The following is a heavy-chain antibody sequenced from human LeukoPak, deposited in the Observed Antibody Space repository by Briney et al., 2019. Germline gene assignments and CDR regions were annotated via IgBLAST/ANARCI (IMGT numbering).Heavy chain of an antibody. Sequence: SETLSLTCAVSGGSISSYYRSWIRQPAGKGLEWIGRIYTSGSTNYNPSLKSRVTMSVDTSKNQFSLRLNSVTAADTAVYYCARDAVTGNGRCFDYWGQGTLVTVSS. D-gene: IGHD2-21*02. V-gene: IGHV4-4*07. CDR1: GGSISSYY. CDR3: ARDAVTGNGRCFDY. J-gene: IGHJ4*02. CDR2: IYTSGST.